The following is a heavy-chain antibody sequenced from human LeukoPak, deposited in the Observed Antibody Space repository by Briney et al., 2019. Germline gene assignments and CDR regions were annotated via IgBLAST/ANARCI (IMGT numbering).Heavy chain of an antibody. D-gene: IGHD4-17*01. CDR1: GDSVSSNSAA. Sequence: SQTLSLTCALSGDSVSSNSAAWNWIRQSPSRGLEWLGRTYYRSKWYNDYAVSVRSRISINPDTSKNQFSLQLNSVTPEDTAVYYCARKNTVTTSGAFDIWGQGTMVIVSS. V-gene: IGHV6-1*01. J-gene: IGHJ3*02. CDR2: TYYRSKWYN. CDR3: ARKNTVTTSGAFDI.